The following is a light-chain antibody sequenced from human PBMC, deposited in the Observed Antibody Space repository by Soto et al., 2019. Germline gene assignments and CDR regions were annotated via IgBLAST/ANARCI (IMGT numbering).Light chain of an antibody. CDR1: SSDVGGYNY. J-gene: IGLJ1*01. CDR3: SSYTTSHTRKIV. V-gene: IGLV2-14*03. CDR2: DVS. Sequence: QSVLTQPASVSGSPGQSITISCTGTSSDVGGYNYVSWYQHHPGKAPKLIIYDVSNRPSGVSIRFSGSKSDNTASLTISGLQPEDEADYHCSSYTTSHTRKIVFGTGTKVTVL.